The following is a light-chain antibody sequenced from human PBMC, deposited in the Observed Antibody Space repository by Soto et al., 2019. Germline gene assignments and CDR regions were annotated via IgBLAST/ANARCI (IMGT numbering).Light chain of an antibody. V-gene: IGKV1-9*01. CDR1: QGISSY. CDR2: AAS. CDR3: QQVNNYPRT. J-gene: IGKJ4*01. Sequence: DIQLTQSPSFLSASVGDRVTITCRASQGISSYLAWYQQKPGKAPKLLIYAASTLQSGVPSRFSGTGFGTEFTLTISSLQPEDFATYYCQQVNNYPRTFGGGTKVEIK.